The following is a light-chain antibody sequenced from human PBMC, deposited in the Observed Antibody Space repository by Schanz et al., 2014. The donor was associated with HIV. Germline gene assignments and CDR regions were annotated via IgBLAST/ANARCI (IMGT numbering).Light chain of an antibody. CDR1: QSVSSD. CDR3: QQYGSSSPIS. CDR2: GAS. J-gene: IGKJ4*01. V-gene: IGKV3-20*01. Sequence: EIVLTQSPGTLSLSPGERATLSCRASQSVSSDLAWYQQKPGQAPRLLISGASSRATGIPDRFSGSGSGTDFTLTISRLEPEDFGVYYCQQYGSSSPISFGGGTKVEI.